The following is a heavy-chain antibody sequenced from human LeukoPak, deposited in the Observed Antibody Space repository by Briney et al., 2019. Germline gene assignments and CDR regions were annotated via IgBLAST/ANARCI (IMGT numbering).Heavy chain of an antibody. CDR2: IWYDGSDQ. Sequence: PGGSLRLSCAASGFTFSNFGMHWVRQAPGKGLEWVAVIWYDGSDQSYADSVKGRFTISRDNSKNTLFLLMDSLRAEDTAVYYCVREDTAMSPNAFDVWGQGTMVTVSS. D-gene: IGHD5-18*01. CDR3: VREDTAMSPNAFDV. V-gene: IGHV3-33*08. CDR1: GFTFSNFG. J-gene: IGHJ3*01.